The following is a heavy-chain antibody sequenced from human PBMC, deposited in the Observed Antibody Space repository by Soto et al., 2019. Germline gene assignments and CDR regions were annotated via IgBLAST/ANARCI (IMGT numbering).Heavy chain of an antibody. CDR1: GFTFNIYS. D-gene: IGHD3-22*01. J-gene: IGHJ4*02. CDR2: ISSRSSNI. V-gene: IGHV3-21*01. CDR3: ARDTKMLAPLIYMDH. Sequence: PGGSLRLSCAASGFTFNIYSMNWVRQAQGKGLEWVSSISSRSSNIDYADSVKGRFTISRDNANNSLYLQMNNLSADDTAVYYCARDTKMLAPLIYMDHWGRGTLVTVSS.